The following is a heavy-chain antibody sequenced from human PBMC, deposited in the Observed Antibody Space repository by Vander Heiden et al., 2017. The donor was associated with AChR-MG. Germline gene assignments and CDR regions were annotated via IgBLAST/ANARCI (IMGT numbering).Heavy chain of an antibody. Sequence: EVQLLESGGGLVQTGRSLRRSCAASGFTFSNYAMSWVRQAPGKGLEWVSTITATGGSTYYADSVKGRFTISRDNSKNSLYLQMNSLRADDTAIFYCAKVVELLWFGELFLWGQGTLVTVSS. CDR3: AKVVELLWFGELFL. J-gene: IGHJ4*02. V-gene: IGHV3-23*01. CDR2: ITATGGST. D-gene: IGHD3-10*01. CDR1: GFTFSNYA.